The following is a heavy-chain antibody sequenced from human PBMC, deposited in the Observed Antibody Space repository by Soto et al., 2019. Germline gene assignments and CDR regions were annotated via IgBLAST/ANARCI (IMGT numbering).Heavy chain of an antibody. D-gene: IGHD6-19*01. J-gene: IGHJ3*02. Sequence: QLQLQESGPGLVKPSETLSLTCTVSGGSISSSSYYWGWIRQPPGKGLEWIGSIYYSGSTYYNPSLKSRVTIAVDTSKNQFSLKLSSVTAADTAVYYCARQRIAVAFDAFDIWGKGTMVTVSS. CDR3: ARQRIAVAFDAFDI. CDR1: GGSISSSSYY. CDR2: IYYSGST. V-gene: IGHV4-39*01.